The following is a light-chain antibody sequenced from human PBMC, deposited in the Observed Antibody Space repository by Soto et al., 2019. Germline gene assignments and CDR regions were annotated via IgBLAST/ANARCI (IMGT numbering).Light chain of an antibody. CDR2: DVS. V-gene: IGKV3-11*01. J-gene: IGKJ5*01. Sequence: EIVMTQSPATLSVSPGERATLSCGASQSVTSYLAWYQQKPGQAPRLLIYDVSNRASGIPARFSGSGSETDFTLTISSLEPEDFAVYYCQQRSDWPLTCGQGTRLEIK. CDR1: QSVTSY. CDR3: QQRSDWPLT.